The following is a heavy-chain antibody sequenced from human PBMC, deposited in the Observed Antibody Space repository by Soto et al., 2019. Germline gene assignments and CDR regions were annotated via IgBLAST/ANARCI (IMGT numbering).Heavy chain of an antibody. CDR1: GYTFANYA. D-gene: IGHD4-17*01. V-gene: IGHV1-3*01. J-gene: IGHJ4*02. CDR2: SNAGYGNT. Sequence: QVQLVQSGAEVKKPGASVRVSCKASGYTFANYALQWVRQEPGQRIEWMGWSNAGYGNTKYSQKFQGRVTITRDTSARTDYMELTSLTSEDTAVYYCSRVDALTTDELDYWGQGTLVTVSS. CDR3: SRVDALTTDELDY.